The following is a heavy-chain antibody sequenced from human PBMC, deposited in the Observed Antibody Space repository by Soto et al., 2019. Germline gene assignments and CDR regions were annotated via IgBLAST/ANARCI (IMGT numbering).Heavy chain of an antibody. D-gene: IGHD3-22*01. V-gene: IGHV1-18*01. CDR3: ARELNTDSSAYYSFAY. CDR1: GYTFTDYG. CDR2: VSTYNANT. J-gene: IGHJ4*02. Sequence: QVQLVQSGPEVKMPGASVKVSCKTSGYTFTDYGLAWLRQTPGQRPEWMGRVSTYNANTNYAQKFQGRVTMTTDTSTTTTSMELRSLRSDDTAVYYCARELNTDSSAYYSFAYWGQGTLVTVSS.